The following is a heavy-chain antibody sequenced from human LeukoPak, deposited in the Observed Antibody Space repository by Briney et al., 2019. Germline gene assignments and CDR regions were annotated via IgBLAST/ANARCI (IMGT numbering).Heavy chain of an antibody. Sequence: GESLKISCKGSGYSFTNYWIGWVRQMPGKGLEWMGIIYPGDSDTRYSPSFQGQVTISADKSISTAYLQWSSLKASDTAMYYCARQYSCGGDCYSPYYFDYWGQGTLVTVSS. D-gene: IGHD2-21*02. V-gene: IGHV5-51*01. CDR1: GYSFTNYW. J-gene: IGHJ4*02. CDR2: IYPGDSDT. CDR3: ARQYSCGGDCYSPYYFDY.